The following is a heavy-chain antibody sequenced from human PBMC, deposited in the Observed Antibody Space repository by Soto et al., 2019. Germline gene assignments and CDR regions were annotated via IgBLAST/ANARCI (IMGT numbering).Heavy chain of an antibody. CDR3: ARGLEWLLPHDAFDI. CDR1: GYTFTSYY. D-gene: IGHD3-22*01. J-gene: IGHJ3*02. V-gene: IGHV1-46*01. CDR2: INPSGGST. Sequence: ASVKVSCKASGYTFTSYYMHWVRQAPGQGLEWMGIINPSGGSTSYAQKFQGRVTVTRDTSTSTVYMELSSLRSEDTAVYYCARGLEWLLPHDAFDIWGQGTMFTVSS.